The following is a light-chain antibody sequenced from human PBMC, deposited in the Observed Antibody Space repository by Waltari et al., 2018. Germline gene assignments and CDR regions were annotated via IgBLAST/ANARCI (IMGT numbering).Light chain of an antibody. CDR2: EST. J-gene: IGLJ2*01. CDR1: SSDVGTYTL. CDR3: CSFAGSSPHVV. V-gene: IGLV2-23*01. Sequence: SPGQSITIPCTGPSSDVGTYTLVSWYQHHPGKAPKLMIYESTKRPSGVSNRFSGSKSGNTASLTISGLQAEDEADYYCCSFAGSSPHVVLGGGTKLTVL.